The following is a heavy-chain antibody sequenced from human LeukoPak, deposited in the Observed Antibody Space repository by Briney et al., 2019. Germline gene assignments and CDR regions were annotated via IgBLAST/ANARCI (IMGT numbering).Heavy chain of an antibody. Sequence: GGSLRLSCAASGFTFSSYSMNWVRQAPATGLEWVSRINSDGSSTSYADSVKDRFTISRDNTKNTLYLQMNSLRAEDTAVYYCARGDYVWGSYRLYYFHYWGQGTLVTVSS. J-gene: IGHJ4*02. V-gene: IGHV3-74*01. CDR2: INSDGSST. CDR1: GFTFSSYS. CDR3: ARGDYVWGSYRLYYFHY. D-gene: IGHD3-16*02.